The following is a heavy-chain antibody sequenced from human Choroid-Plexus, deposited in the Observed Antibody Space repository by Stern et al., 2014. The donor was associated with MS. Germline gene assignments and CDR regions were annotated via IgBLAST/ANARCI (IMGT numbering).Heavy chain of an antibody. CDR1: GFTFSNFG. Sequence: VQLVESGGGVDQPGRPLIISCAASGFTFSNFGMQWVRQAPGKGLEWVALISYDGSDKYYADSVKGRFTIFRDNSKNTLYMHMNSLRAEDPAVYYCAKDRQWSTYFFDYWGQGSLVTVSS. J-gene: IGHJ4*02. V-gene: IGHV3-30*18. D-gene: IGHD2-15*01. CDR2: ISYDGSDK. CDR3: AKDRQWSTYFFDY.